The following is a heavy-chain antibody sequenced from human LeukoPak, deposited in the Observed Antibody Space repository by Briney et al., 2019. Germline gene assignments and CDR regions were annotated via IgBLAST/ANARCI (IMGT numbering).Heavy chain of an antibody. CDR3: AKVRVRSSWDNLGPDDY. J-gene: IGHJ4*02. V-gene: IGHV3-23*01. CDR1: GFTVSNNY. Sequence: GSLRLSCAASGFTVSNNYMIWARQAPGKGLEWVSAISGSGGSTYYADSVKGRFTISRDNSKNTLYLQMNSLRAEDTAVYYCAKVRVRSSWDNLGPDDYWGQGTLVTVSS. D-gene: IGHD6-13*01. CDR2: ISGSGGST.